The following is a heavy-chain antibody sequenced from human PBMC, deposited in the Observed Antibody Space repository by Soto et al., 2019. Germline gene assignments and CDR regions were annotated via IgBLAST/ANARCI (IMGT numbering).Heavy chain of an antibody. Sequence: PSETLSLTCAVYGGSFSGYYWRWIRQPPGKGLEWIGEINHSGSTNYNPSLKSRVTISVDTSKNQFSLKLSSVTAADTAVYYCARDIVVVSNYYYYMDVWGKGTTVTVSS. CDR2: INHSGST. V-gene: IGHV4-34*01. CDR3: ARDIVVVSNYYYYMDV. CDR1: GGSFSGYY. D-gene: IGHD2-2*01. J-gene: IGHJ6*03.